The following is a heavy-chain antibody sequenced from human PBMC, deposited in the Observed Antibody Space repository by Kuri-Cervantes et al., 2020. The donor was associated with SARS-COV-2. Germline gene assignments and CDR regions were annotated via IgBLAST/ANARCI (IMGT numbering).Heavy chain of an antibody. V-gene: IGHV1-2*02. Sequence: ASVKVSCKASGYTFTGYYMHWVRQAPGQGLEWMGWINPNSGGTNYAQKFQGRVTMTRDTSIRTAYMELSRLRSDDTAVYYCARGPPIITPRTIVKHEYFQHWGQGTLVTVSS. CDR3: ARGPPIITPRTIVKHEYFQH. CDR2: INPNSGGT. J-gene: IGHJ1*01. CDR1: GYTFTGYY. D-gene: IGHD4-23*01.